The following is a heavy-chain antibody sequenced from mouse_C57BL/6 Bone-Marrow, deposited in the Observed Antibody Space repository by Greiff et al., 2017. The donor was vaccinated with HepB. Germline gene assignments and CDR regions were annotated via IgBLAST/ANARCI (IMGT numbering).Heavy chain of an antibody. D-gene: IGHD1-1*01. V-gene: IGHV2-5*01. J-gene: IGHJ1*03. CDR2: IWRGGST. CDR1: GFSFTSYG. CDR3: AKGDYYGSRHTWHSHG. Sequence: QVQLQQSGPGLVQPPPTLSLTCTASGFSFTSYGVHWVRQSPGKGLEWLGVIWRGGSTDYNAAFMSRLSITKDNSKSQVFFKMNSLQADDTAIYYCAKGDYYGSRHTWHSHGWGTGITATVS.